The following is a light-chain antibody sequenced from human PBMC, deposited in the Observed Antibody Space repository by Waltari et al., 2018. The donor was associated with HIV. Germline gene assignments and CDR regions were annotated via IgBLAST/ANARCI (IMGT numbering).Light chain of an antibody. V-gene: IGKV1-33*01. J-gene: IGKJ4*01. CDR1: HDISHY. CDR2: DAS. Sequence: DIQMTQSPSSLSASVGDSVTITCQASHDISHYLNWYQQKPGKAPKLLIYDASNLETGVPSRFSGSGSGADFTLTISSLQSEDVATYYCQQYDDLPLTFGGGTKVQI. CDR3: QQYDDLPLT.